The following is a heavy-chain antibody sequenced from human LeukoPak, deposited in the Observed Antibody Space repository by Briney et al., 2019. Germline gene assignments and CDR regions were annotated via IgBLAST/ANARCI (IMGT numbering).Heavy chain of an antibody. CDR2: INPNSGGT. CDR3: ARDSSSWYRYFDY. CDR1: Y. V-gene: IGHV1-2*02. J-gene: IGHJ4*02. D-gene: IGHD6-13*01. Sequence: YXXWVRQAPGQGLEWMGWINPNSGGTNYAQKFQGRVTMTRDTSISTAYMELSRLRSDDTAVYYCARDSSSWYRYFDYWGQGTLVTVSS.